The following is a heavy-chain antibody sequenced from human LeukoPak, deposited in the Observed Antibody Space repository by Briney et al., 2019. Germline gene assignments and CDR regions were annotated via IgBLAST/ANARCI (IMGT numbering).Heavy chain of an antibody. J-gene: IGHJ3*02. V-gene: IGHV4-34*01. D-gene: IGHD3-22*01. CDR3: ARVKGYYDSRDAFDI. Sequence: SETLSLTCAVYGGSFSGYYWSWIRQPPGKGLEWIGEINHSGSTNYNPSLKSQVTISVGTSKNQFSLKLSSVTAADTAVYYCARVKGYYDSRDAFDIWGQGTMVTVSS. CDR2: INHSGST. CDR1: GGSFSGYY.